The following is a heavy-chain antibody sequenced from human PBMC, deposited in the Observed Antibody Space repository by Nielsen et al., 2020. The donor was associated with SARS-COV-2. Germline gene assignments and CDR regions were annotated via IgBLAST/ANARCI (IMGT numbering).Heavy chain of an antibody. CDR1: GFTFSSYS. V-gene: IGHV3-21*01. Sequence: GGSLRLSCAASGFTFSSYSMNWVRQAPGKELEWVSSISSSRGYIYYADSVKGRFTISRDNAKNSLYLQMNSLRAEDTAVYYCARDLVYCSSTSCYGLYGMDVWGQGTTVTVSS. D-gene: IGHD2-2*01. J-gene: IGHJ6*02. CDR2: ISSSRGYI. CDR3: ARDLVYCSSTSCYGLYGMDV.